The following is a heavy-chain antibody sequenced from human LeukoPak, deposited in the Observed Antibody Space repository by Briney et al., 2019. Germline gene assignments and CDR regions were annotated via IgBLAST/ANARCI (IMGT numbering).Heavy chain of an antibody. CDR2: IYFNGRT. Sequence: SGTLSLTCSVSGGSISDSIVSHYWSWIRQPPGKGREWIGYIYFNGRTNYSPSLKRRVTLSVDTSKNQFSMKLISVTAADTAVYYCARTARSRDWFDPWGQGSLVTVSS. V-gene: IGHV4-61*01. CDR1: GGSISDSIVSHY. J-gene: IGHJ5*02. CDR3: ARTARSRDWFDP. D-gene: IGHD2-21*02.